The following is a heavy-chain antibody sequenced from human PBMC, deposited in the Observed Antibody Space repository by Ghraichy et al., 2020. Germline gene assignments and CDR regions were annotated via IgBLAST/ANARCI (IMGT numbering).Heavy chain of an antibody. CDR3: AKERGCTFDY. CDR1: GFTFSSYA. D-gene: IGHD2-8*01. V-gene: IGHV3-23*01. Sequence: GGSLRLSCAASGFTFSSYAMSWVRQAPGKGLEWVSGISGSGLSTHYAESVKGRFTISRDNPKNTLSLQMNSLRAEDTAVYFCAKERGCTFDYWGQGTLVTVSS. CDR2: ISGSGLST. J-gene: IGHJ4*02.